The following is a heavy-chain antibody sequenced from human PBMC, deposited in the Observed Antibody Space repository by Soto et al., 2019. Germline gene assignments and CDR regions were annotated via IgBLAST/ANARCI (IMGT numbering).Heavy chain of an antibody. CDR3: ARVYCSGGSCPYYYGMDV. CDR2: IWYDGSNK. D-gene: IGHD2-15*01. V-gene: IGHV3-33*01. J-gene: IGHJ6*02. Sequence: GESLRLSCAASGFTFSSYGMHWVRQAPGKGLEWVAVIWYDGSNKYYADSVKGRFTISRDNSKNTLYLQMNSLRAEDTAVYYCARVYCSGGSCPYYYGMDVWGQGTTVTVSS. CDR1: GFTFSSYG.